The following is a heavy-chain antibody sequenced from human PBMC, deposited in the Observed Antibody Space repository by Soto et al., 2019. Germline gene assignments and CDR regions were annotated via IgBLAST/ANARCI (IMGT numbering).Heavy chain of an antibody. J-gene: IGHJ4*02. V-gene: IGHV1-46*01. CDR2: VNPSGGHT. CDR1: GDTFTDYY. CDR3: ARGGHVVVVTAALDF. D-gene: IGHD2-21*02. Sequence: QVQLVQSGAEVKKPGASVKVSCKASGDTFTDYYIHWVRQAPGQGLEWMGTVNPSGGHTTYAQHFLGRMTXPXEXSPXTLYMELTSLTSEDTAVYYCARGGHVVVVTAALDFWGQGTLVTVSS.